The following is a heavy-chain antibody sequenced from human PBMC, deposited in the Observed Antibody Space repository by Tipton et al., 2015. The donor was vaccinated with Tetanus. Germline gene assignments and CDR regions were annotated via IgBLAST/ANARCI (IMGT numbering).Heavy chain of an antibody. CDR2: VYSGGST. CDR1: GGSFSTYY. Sequence: TLSLTCTVSGGSFSTYYWNWIRQPPGKGLEWLGYVYSGGSTYYNPSLKSRVTISLATSKNQFSLKLSSVTAADTAMYFCARASSSGFYNWFDPWGHGILVTVSS. V-gene: IGHV4-59*01. J-gene: IGHJ5*02. D-gene: IGHD3-22*01. CDR3: ARASSSGFYNWFDP.